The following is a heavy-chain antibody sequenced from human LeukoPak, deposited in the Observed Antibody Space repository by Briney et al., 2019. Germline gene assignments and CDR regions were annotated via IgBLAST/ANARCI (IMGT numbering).Heavy chain of an antibody. Sequence: KPGGSLRLSCAASGFSFSTYTMTWVRQPPGKGLEWIGEVYHSGATNYNPSLKTRVTISVDKSKNEFSLALTSLNAADTAVYYCARGVPAAGAKWFDPWGQGSLVTVSS. D-gene: IGHD6-13*01. CDR2: VYHSGAT. CDR1: GFSFSTYTM. J-gene: IGHJ5*02. V-gene: IGHV4-4*02. CDR3: ARGVPAAGAKWFDP.